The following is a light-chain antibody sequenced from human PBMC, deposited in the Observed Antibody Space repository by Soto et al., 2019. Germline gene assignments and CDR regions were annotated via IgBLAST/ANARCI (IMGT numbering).Light chain of an antibody. CDR2: DVS. Sequence: SVLTQPRSVSVSPGQSVTISCTGTSSDVGGYNYVSWYQQHPGKAPKLMIYDVSKRPSGVPDRFSGSKSGNTASLTISGLQAEDEADYYCCSYAGSYTLVFGTGTKVTVL. V-gene: IGLV2-11*01. CDR1: SSDVGGYNY. CDR3: CSYAGSYTLV. J-gene: IGLJ1*01.